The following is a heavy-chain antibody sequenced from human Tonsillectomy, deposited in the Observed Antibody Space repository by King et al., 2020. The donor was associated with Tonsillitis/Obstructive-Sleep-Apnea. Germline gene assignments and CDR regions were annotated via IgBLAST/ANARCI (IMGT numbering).Heavy chain of an antibody. D-gene: IGHD1-26*01. CDR3: ARVLPRGRFEGSRLDP. CDR1: GGSISNSGYD. Sequence: QLQESGPGLVRPSETLSLTCIVSGGSISNSGYDWGWIRQSPGKGLEWIGKIYYRGNTNYNPSLQSRVSISVDTSKNQFSLKFNSVTAADTAVYYCARVLPRGRFEGSRLDPWGQGTLVTVSS. V-gene: IGHV4-39*07. J-gene: IGHJ5*02. CDR2: IYYRGNT.